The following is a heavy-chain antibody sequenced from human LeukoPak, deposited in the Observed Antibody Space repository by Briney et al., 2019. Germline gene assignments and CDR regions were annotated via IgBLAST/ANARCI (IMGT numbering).Heavy chain of an antibody. CDR3: AREVDTAMGKDY. V-gene: IGHV4-59*12. D-gene: IGHD5-18*01. J-gene: IGHJ4*02. Sequence: PSETLSLTCTVSGGSISSYYWSWIRQPPGKRLEWIGYIYYGGSTNYNPSLKSRVSISVDTSKNQFSLKLTSVTAADTAVYYCAREVDTAMGKDYWGQGTLVTVSS. CDR2: IYYGGST. CDR1: GGSISSYY.